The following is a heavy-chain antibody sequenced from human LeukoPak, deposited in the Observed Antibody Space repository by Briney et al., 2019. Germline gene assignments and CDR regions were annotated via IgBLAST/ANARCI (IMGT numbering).Heavy chain of an antibody. CDR3: ARIWGPRAEYFQH. Sequence: SETLSLTCTVSGGSISSYYWSWIRQPPGKGLEWIGYIYYSGSTNYNPSLKSRVTISVDTSKNQFSLKLSSVTAADTAVYCCARIWGPRAEYFQHWGQGTLVTVSS. D-gene: IGHD7-27*01. J-gene: IGHJ1*01. V-gene: IGHV4-59*08. CDR1: GGSISSYY. CDR2: IYYSGST.